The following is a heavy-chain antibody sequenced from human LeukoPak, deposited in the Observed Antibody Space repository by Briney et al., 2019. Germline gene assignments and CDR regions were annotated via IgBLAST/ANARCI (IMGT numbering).Heavy chain of an antibody. V-gene: IGHV4-59*01. Sequence: SETLSLTCTVSGGSISSYYWSWIRQPPGKGLEWIGYIYYSGSTNYNPSLKSRVTISVDTSKNQFSLKLSFVTAADTAVYYCASAPIAAAGSFDYWGQGTLVTVSS. CDR1: GGSISSYY. J-gene: IGHJ4*02. D-gene: IGHD6-13*01. CDR3: ASAPIAAAGSFDY. CDR2: IYYSGST.